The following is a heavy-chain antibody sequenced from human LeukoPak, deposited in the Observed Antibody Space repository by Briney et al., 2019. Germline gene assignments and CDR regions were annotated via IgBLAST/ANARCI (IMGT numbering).Heavy chain of an antibody. CDR3: VKDQGECPGSRCYLRFLEY. Sequence: PGGSLRLSCAASGFNFSIYGMHWVRQAPGKGLEWVTFVRYDQSATVYADSVQGRFAMSRDNSKNTVYLQMNSLRVEDTALYFCVKDQGECPGSRCYLRFLEYWGQGPVDSLSS. CDR2: VRYDQSAT. V-gene: IGHV3-30*02. J-gene: IGHJ4*02. CDR1: GFNFSIYG. D-gene: IGHD3-3*01.